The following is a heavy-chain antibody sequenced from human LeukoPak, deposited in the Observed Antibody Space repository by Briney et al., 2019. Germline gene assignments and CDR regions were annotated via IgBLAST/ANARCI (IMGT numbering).Heavy chain of an antibody. CDR3: ARGVVETDIVATISAFDI. D-gene: IGHD5-12*01. CDR2: TYYRSKWYN. V-gene: IGHV6-1*01. Sequence: SQTLSLTCAISGDSVSSNSAAWNWIRQSPSRGLEWLGRTYYRSKWYNDYAVSVKSRITINPDTSKNQFSLQLNSVTPEDTAVYYCARGVVETDIVATISAFDIWGQGTMVTVSS. CDR1: GDSVSSNSAA. J-gene: IGHJ3*02.